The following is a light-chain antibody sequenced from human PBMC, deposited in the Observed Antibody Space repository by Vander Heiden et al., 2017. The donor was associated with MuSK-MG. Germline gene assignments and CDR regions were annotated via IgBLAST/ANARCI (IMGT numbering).Light chain of an antibody. CDR2: WAS. CDR1: QSVFNSSNNKNY. J-gene: IGKJ3*01. CDR3: QQYYSTPPA. V-gene: IGKV4-1*01. Sequence: DIVMTQYPDSLAVSLGERSSIDCKSSQSVFNSSNNKNYLAWYQQKPGQPPKLLIYWASTRESGVPDRFSGSGSGTDFTLTISSLQAEDVAVYYCQQYYSTPPAFGPGTKVDIK.